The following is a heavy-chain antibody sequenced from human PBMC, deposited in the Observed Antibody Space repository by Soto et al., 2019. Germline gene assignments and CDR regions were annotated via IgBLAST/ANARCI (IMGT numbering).Heavy chain of an antibody. CDR2: IIPIFGTA. CDR3: AREGTNNWNGCYYYYGMDV. V-gene: IGHV1-69*01. Sequence: QVQLVQSGAEVKKPGSSVKVSCKASGGTFSSYAISWVRQAPGQGLEWMGGIIPIFGTANYAQKFQGRVTTIAHESTTTAYMEMSSHRSEDTCLYYCAREGTNNWNGCYYYYGMDVWGQGTTVTVSS. J-gene: IGHJ6*02. D-gene: IGHD1-1*01. CDR1: GGTFSSYA.